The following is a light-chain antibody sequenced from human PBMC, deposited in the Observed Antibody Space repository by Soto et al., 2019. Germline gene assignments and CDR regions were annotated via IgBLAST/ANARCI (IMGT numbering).Light chain of an antibody. V-gene: IGKV3-20*01. CDR1: QSVSSSY. CDR2: GAS. Sequence: EIVLTQSPGTLSLSPGERATLSCRASQSVSSSYFAWYQQKPGQAPRLLISGASSRATGIPDRFSGSGSGTDFTLTISRLEPEDFAVYFCQQYCSSPYTFGQGTKLEIK. CDR3: QQYCSSPYT. J-gene: IGKJ2*01.